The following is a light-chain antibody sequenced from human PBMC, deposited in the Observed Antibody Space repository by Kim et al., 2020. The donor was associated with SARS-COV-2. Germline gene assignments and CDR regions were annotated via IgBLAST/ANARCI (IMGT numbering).Light chain of an antibody. V-gene: IGLV3-1*01. CDR3: QAWGSNINWV. Sequence: SYELTQPPSVSVSPGQTASISCSGENLGNKYVCXYQQKPGQPPVLVMYEDSKRPSGIPERFSGSNSGNTATLTISWTQAGDEAEYHCQAWGSNINWVFGG. J-gene: IGLJ3*02. CDR2: EDS. CDR1: NLGNKY.